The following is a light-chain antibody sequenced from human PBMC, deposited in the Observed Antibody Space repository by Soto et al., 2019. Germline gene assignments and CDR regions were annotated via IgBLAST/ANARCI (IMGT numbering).Light chain of an antibody. CDR3: QQYDSFPRT. J-gene: IGKJ2*01. CDR2: HSA. Sequence: DILMTQSPSSLSASVGDRVTSTCQARQDITKYLNWYQQKPGKAPNLLIYHSANLETGVPSRFSGSGSGTHFSFTISSMQPEASATYFCQQYDSFPRTFGQGTRLDLK. CDR1: QDITKY. V-gene: IGKV1-33*01.